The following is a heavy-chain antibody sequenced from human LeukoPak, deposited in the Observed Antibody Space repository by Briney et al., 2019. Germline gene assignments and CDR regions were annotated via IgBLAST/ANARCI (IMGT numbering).Heavy chain of an antibody. J-gene: IGHJ5*02. CDR3: ARDSICERLTGTYNWFDP. D-gene: IGHD1-20*01. V-gene: IGHV3-21*01. Sequence: GGSLRLSCAASGFTFSSYSMNWVRQAPGKGLEWVSSISSSSSYIYYADSVKGRFTISRDNAKNSLYLQMNSLRAEDTAVYYCARDSICERLTGTYNWFDPWGQGTLVTVSS. CDR2: ISSSSSYI. CDR1: GFTFSSYS.